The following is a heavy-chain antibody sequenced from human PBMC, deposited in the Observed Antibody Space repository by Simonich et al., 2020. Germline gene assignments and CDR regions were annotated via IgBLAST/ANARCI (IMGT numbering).Heavy chain of an antibody. D-gene: IGHD5-12*01. Sequence: EVQLVESGGGLVQPGGSLRLSCAASGFTFSSYSMNWVRQAPGKGLEWVSYISSSSSTIYYADSWNGRFTNSRDNAKNSLYLQMNSLRAEDTAVYYCARDSSYYAFDIWGQGTMVTVSS. CDR3: ARDSSYYAFDI. CDR2: ISSSSSTI. J-gene: IGHJ3*02. V-gene: IGHV3-48*01. CDR1: GFTFSSYS.